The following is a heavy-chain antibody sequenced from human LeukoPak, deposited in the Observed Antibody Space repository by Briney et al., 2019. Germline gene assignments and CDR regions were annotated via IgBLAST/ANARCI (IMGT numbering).Heavy chain of an antibody. CDR3: ARDTFIAAAGSDY. D-gene: IGHD6-13*01. Sequence: GGSLRLSCAASGFTFSSYGMSWVRQAPGKGLEWVSAISGSGGSTYYADSVKGRFTISRDNSKNTLYLQMNSLRAEDTAVYYCARDTFIAAAGSDYWGQGTLVTVSS. CDR2: ISGSGGST. CDR1: GFTFSSYG. J-gene: IGHJ4*02. V-gene: IGHV3-23*01.